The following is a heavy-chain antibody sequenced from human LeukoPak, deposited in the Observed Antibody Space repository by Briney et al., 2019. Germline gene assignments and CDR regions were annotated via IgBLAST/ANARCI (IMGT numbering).Heavy chain of an antibody. D-gene: IGHD6-13*01. CDR3: ARGSGYSSSWYYAFDI. Sequence: SETLSLTCTVSGGSISSYYWSWIRQPPGKGLEWIGYIYYSGGTNYNPSLKSRVTISVDTSKNQFSLKLSSVTAADTAVYYCARGSGYSSSWYYAFDIWGQGTMVTVSS. J-gene: IGHJ3*02. CDR1: GGSISSYY. V-gene: IGHV4-59*01. CDR2: IYYSGGT.